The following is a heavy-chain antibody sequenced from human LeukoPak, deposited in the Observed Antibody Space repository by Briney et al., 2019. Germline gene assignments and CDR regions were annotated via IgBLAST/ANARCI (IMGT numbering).Heavy chain of an antibody. CDR1: GFTFISYG. J-gene: IGHJ4*02. V-gene: IGHV3-33*01. Sequence: PGGSLRLSCAASGFTFISYGMHWVRQAPGKGLEWVAVIWYDGSNKYYADSVKGRFTISRDNSKNTLYLQMNSLRAEDTAVYYCARALITGEYFDYWGQGTLVTVSS. CDR2: IWYDGSNK. CDR3: ARALITGEYFDY.